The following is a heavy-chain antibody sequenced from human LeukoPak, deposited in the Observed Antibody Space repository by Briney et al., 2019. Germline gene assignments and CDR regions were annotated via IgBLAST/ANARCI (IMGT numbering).Heavy chain of an antibody. CDR1: GFTFSTYV. Sequence: PGGSLRLSYAASGFTFSTYVMSWVRQAPGKGLEWVSVISGSGGSTNYADSVKGRFTVSRDNSKNTLSLQMNRLRAEDTAIYYCARGAGYCSGGSCHDYWGQGTLVTVSS. D-gene: IGHD2-15*01. J-gene: IGHJ4*02. V-gene: IGHV3-23*01. CDR3: ARGAGYCSGGSCHDY. CDR2: ISGSGGST.